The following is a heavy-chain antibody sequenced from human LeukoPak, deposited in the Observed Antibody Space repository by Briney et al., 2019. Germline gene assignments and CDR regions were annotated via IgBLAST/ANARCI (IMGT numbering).Heavy chain of an antibody. CDR3: AKDSGLRADSLTGFYYYYGMDV. CDR1: GFTFDDYA. CDR2: ISWNSGSI. Sequence: PGRSLRLSCAASGFTFDDYAMHWVRQAPGKGLEWVSGISWNSGSIGYADSVKGRFTISRDNAKNSLYLQMNSLRAEDTALYYCAKDSGLRADSLTGFYYYYGMDVWGQGTTVTVSS. J-gene: IGHJ6*02. D-gene: IGHD3-9*01. V-gene: IGHV3-9*01.